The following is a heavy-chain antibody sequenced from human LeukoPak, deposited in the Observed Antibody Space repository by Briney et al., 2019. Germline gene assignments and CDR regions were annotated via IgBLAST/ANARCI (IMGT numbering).Heavy chain of an antibody. CDR3: ARXNGDYRRLDS. V-gene: IGHV1-2*02. J-gene: IGHJ5*01. D-gene: IGHD4-17*01. CDR1: GYTFTDYY. Sequence: APVKVSCKASGYTFTDYYMHWVRQAPGQGLEWMGWINPNSGGTRSTQNFQGRVTMTRDTSISTAYLELSRLGYDDTAVYYCARXNGDYRRLDSWGQGTLVTVSS. CDR2: INPNSGGT.